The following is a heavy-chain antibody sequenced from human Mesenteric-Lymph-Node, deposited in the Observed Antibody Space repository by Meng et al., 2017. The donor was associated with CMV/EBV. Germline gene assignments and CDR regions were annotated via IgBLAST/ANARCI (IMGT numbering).Heavy chain of an antibody. J-gene: IGHJ6*02. CDR1: GGTFSSYA. V-gene: IGHV1-2*02. Sequence: ASVKVSCKASGGTFSSYAISWVRQAPGQGLEWMGWINPNSGGTNYAQKFQGRVTMTRDTSISTAYMELSRLRSDDTAVYYCARSRPLDVWGQGTTVTVSS. CDR2: INPNSGGT. CDR3: ARSRPLDV.